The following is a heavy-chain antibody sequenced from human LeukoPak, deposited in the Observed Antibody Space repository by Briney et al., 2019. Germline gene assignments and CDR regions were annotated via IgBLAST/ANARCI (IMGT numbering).Heavy chain of an antibody. CDR1: GITFSTYS. CDR3: AGRDRGYYYGLDL. Sequence: GGSLRLSCVASGITFSTYSMHWVRQAPGKGLEWVAVISYDGNTQYYADSVKGRFTISRDNSKNTLYLQMNSLRAEDTAVYYCAGRDRGYYYGLDLWGQGTTVTVSS. CDR2: ISYDGNTQ. J-gene: IGHJ6*02. D-gene: IGHD3-10*01. V-gene: IGHV3-30*04.